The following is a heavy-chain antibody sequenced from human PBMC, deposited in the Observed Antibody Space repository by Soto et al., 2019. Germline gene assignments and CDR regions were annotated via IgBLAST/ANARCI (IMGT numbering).Heavy chain of an antibody. CDR1: GFTFSSHW. Sequence: PGGSLRLSCAASGFTFSSHWMHWVRQAPGKGLMWVSRINSDGSSTSYAESVKGRFTISRDNAKNTVFLQMNSLRAEDTAVYYCARAATATTGSFSWGRGVLVT. CDR2: INSDGSST. CDR3: ARAATATTGSFS. D-gene: IGHD1-26*01. J-gene: IGHJ5*02. V-gene: IGHV3-74*01.